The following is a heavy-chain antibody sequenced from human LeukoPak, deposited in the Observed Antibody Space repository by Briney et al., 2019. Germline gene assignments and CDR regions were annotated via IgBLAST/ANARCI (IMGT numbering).Heavy chain of an antibody. D-gene: IGHD6-13*01. CDR3: AKGGGSSWYFGY. CDR2: ISYDGSNK. V-gene: IGHV3-30*18. Sequence: GGSLRLSCAASGFTFSSYGMHWVRQAPGKGLEWVAVISYDGSNKYYADSVKGRFTISRDNSKNTLYLQMNSLRAEDTAVYYCAKGGGSSWYFGYWGQGTLVTVSS. J-gene: IGHJ4*02. CDR1: GFTFSSYG.